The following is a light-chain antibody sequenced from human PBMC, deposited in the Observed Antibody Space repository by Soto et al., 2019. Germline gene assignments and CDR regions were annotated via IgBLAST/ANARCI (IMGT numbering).Light chain of an antibody. CDR2: DVS. Sequence: QSVLTQPASVSGSPGQSITISSTGTSSNFGDFNYVFWYQQHPGKAPKLLIYDVSNRPSGVSNRSSGSKSGDTASLTISGLQAEDEADYYCTSYTTSITYVFGTGTKVTVL. CDR1: SSNFGDFNY. CDR3: TSYTTSITYV. J-gene: IGLJ1*01. V-gene: IGLV2-14*03.